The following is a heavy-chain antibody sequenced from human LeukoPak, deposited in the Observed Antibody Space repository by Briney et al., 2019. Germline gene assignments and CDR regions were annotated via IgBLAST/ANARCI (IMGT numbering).Heavy chain of an antibody. CDR2: INHSGST. CDR3: ATTTARYNWFDP. Sequence: TSETLSLTCAVSGGSISSGGYSWSWIRQPPGKGPEWIGEINHSGSTNYNPSLKSRVTISVDTSKNQFSLKLSSVTAADTAVYYCATTTARYNWFDPWGQGTLVTVSS. V-gene: IGHV4-30-2*01. D-gene: IGHD4-17*01. J-gene: IGHJ5*02. CDR1: GGSISSGGYS.